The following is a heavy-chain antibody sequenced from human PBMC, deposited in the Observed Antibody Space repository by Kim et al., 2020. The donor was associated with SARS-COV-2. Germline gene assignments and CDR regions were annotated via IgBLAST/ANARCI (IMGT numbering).Heavy chain of an antibody. CDR2: IKSEIDGGTT. J-gene: IGHJ5*02. CDR1: GLSLNNSW. Sequence: GGSLRLSYTASGLSLNNSWMSWVRQAPGKGLEWIGRIKSEIDGGTTDYAAPVKGRFTISRDDSKNTLYLQMNSLKTEDTALYFCTALPPLCRGTVVTVSS. CDR3: TALPP. V-gene: IGHV3-15*01.